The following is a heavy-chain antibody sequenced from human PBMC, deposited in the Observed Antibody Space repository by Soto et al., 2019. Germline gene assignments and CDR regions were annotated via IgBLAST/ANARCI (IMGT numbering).Heavy chain of an antibody. V-gene: IGHV4-34*01. D-gene: IGHD2-15*01. CDR2: INHSGST. CDR1: GGSFSGYY. J-gene: IGHJ4*02. CDR3: ARSPGGNGGDYLDY. Sequence: QVQLQQWGAGLLKPSETLSLTCAVYGGSFSGYYWSWIRQPPGKGLEWNGEINHSGSTNNNPSVKSRVTISVDTSKNQLSLKLSYVTAADTDVYYWARSPGGNGGDYLDYWGQGTLVTVSS.